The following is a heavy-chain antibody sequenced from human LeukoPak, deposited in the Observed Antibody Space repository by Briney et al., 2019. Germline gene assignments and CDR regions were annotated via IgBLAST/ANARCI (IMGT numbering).Heavy chain of an antibody. Sequence: PSQTLSLTCAVPGGSLSSGGYSWSWIRQPPGKGLEWIGNLYHSGSTYYNPDLKSRVTISVDRSKHQFSLKRSSVTAADTAVYDCARGPWSDTYFDYWGQGTLDTVSS. V-gene: IGHV4-30-2*01. D-gene: IGHD2-8*02. J-gene: IGHJ4*02. CDR1: GGSLSSGGYS. CDR2: LYHSGST. CDR3: ARGPWSDTYFDY.